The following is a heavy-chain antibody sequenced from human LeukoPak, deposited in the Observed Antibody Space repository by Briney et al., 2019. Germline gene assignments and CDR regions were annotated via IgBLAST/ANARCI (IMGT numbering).Heavy chain of an antibody. CDR1: GYTFTGYY. CDR3: ARDAYPVVSADDNWFDP. CDR2: INPNSGGT. D-gene: IGHD2-2*01. J-gene: IGHJ5*02. V-gene: IGHV1-2*02. Sequence: ASVKVSCKASGYTFTGYYMHWVRQAPGQGLEWMGWINPNSGGTNYAQKFQGRVIMTRDTSISTAYMELSRLRSDDTAVYYCARDAYPVVSADDNWFDPWGQGTLVTVSS.